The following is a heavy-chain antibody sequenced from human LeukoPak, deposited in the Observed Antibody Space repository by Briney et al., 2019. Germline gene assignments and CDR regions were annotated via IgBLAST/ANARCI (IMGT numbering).Heavy chain of an antibody. Sequence: NPSETLSLTCTVSGGSISSGDYYWSWIRQPPGKGLEWIGYIYYSGSTYYNPSLKSRVTISVDTSKNQFSLKLSSVTAADTAVYYCARVNLSSGLLNYFDYWGQGTLVTVSS. D-gene: IGHD6-19*01. CDR1: GGSISSGDYY. J-gene: IGHJ4*02. CDR3: ARVNLSSGLLNYFDY. V-gene: IGHV4-30-4*08. CDR2: IYYSGST.